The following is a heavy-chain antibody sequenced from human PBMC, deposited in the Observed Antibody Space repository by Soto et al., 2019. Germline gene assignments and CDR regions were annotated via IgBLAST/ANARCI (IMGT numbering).Heavy chain of an antibody. D-gene: IGHD5-18*01. CDR1: GGSVSSGSYY. CDR3: ARDGPYSYGTPVAGHGVDC. Sequence: QVQLQESGPGLVKPSETLSLTCTVSGGSVSSGSYYWSWIRQPPGKGLEWIGYIYYSGSTKYNPSLWGGVTISVDTSKNQFSLKLSSVTAADTAVYYCARDGPYSYGTPVAGHGVDCWGQGTLVTVSS. V-gene: IGHV4-61*01. CDR2: IYYSGST. J-gene: IGHJ4*02.